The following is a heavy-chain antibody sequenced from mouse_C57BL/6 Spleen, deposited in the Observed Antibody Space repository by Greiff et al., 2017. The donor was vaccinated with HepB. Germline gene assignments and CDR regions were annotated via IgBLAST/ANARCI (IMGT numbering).Heavy chain of an antibody. CDR1: GFTFSDYG. Sequence: DVMLVESGGGLVKPGGSLKLSCAASGFTFSDYGMHWVRQAPEKGLEWVAYISSGSSTIYYADTVKGRFTISRDNAKNTLFLQLTSLRSEDTAMYDWARLYYGYDYFDYWGQGTTLTVSS. CDR2: ISSGSSTI. CDR3: ARLYYGYDYFDY. D-gene: IGHD2-2*01. V-gene: IGHV5-17*01. J-gene: IGHJ2*01.